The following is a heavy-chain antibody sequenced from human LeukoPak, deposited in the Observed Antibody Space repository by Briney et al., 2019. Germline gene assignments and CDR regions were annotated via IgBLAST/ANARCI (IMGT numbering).Heavy chain of an antibody. CDR3: SRGGTYTRGY. Sequence: PGGSLRLSCTASGFSFGDYCMSWVRQAPGRGLEWVGFIRSKTYGGTTQYAASVKGRFTISRDDSKSIAYLQMNSLKTEDTAVYYCSRGGTYTRGYWGQGTLVTVSS. CDR2: IRSKTYGGTT. D-gene: IGHD1-26*01. V-gene: IGHV3-49*04. CDR1: GFSFGDYC. J-gene: IGHJ4*02.